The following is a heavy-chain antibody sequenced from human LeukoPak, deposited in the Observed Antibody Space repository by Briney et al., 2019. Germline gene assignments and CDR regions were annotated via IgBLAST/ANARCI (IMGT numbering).Heavy chain of an antibody. V-gene: IGHV3-21*03. CDR3: SRDQTPYY. J-gene: IGHJ4*02. CDR1: GFTFSSYS. Sequence: GGSLRLSCAASGFTFSSYSMNWVRQAPGKGLEWVSSISSSSSYIYYADSVKGRFTISRDNAKNSLYLQMNSLKTEDTAVYFCSRDQTPYYWGQGTLVTVSS. CDR2: ISSSSSYI.